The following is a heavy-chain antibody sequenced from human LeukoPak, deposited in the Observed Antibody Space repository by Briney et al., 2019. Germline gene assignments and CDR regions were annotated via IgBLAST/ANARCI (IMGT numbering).Heavy chain of an antibody. V-gene: IGHV1-18*04. CDR3: ARFIESSAYDYVWGSYRSSYGMDV. CDR2: ISAYNGNT. CDR1: GYTFTSYG. D-gene: IGHD3-16*02. J-gene: IGHJ6*04. Sequence: GASVKVSCKASGYTFTSYGISWVRQAPGQGLEWMGWISAYNGNTNYAQKLQGRVTMTTDTSTSTAYMELRSLGSDDTAVYYCARFIESSAYDYVWGSYRSSYGMDVWGKGTTVTVSS.